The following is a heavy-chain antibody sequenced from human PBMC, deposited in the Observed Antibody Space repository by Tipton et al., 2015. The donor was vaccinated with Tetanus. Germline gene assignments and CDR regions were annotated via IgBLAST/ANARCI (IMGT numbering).Heavy chain of an antibody. D-gene: IGHD3-22*01. J-gene: IGHJ4*02. CDR3: ARGGYYDSSLDF. Sequence: SGFTFSSYGMHWVRQAPGKGLEWVAVIWYDGSNKYYADSVKGRFTISRDNSKNTLYLQMNSLRAEGTAVYYCARGGYYDSSLDFWGQGTLVPVSS. V-gene: IGHV3-33*01. CDR1: GFTFSSYG. CDR2: IWYDGSNK.